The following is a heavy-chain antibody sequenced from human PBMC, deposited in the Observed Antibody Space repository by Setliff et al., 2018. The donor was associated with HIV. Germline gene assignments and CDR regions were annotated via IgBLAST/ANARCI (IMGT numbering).Heavy chain of an antibody. J-gene: IGHJ4*02. CDR1: GDSISSGSVY. Sequence: SETLSLTCSVSGDSISSGSVYWNWIRQPPGKGLEWIGEINHSGSTNYNPSLKSRVTISVDTSKNQFSLKLSSVTAADTAVYYCARHPPYCSGGSCYRGRGYYFDYWGQGTLVTVSS. D-gene: IGHD2-15*01. CDR3: ARHPPYCSGGSCYRGRGYYFDY. V-gene: IGHV4-39*01. CDR2: INHSGST.